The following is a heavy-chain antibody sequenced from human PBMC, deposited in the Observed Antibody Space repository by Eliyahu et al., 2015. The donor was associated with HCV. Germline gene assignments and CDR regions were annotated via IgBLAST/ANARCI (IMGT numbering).Heavy chain of an antibody. Sequence: QVQLQESGPGLVKPSETLSLSCIVSGDSIXNNYYWGWIRQPPGKGLEWIGSIYASGAASYTPSLKSRVSLSLETSKNQFSLNLSSVTAADTAIYYCARDLSRYSMRSDGFDIWGQGTTVTVSS. CDR3: ARDLSRYSMRSDGFDI. CDR1: GDSIXNNYY. J-gene: IGHJ3*02. V-gene: IGHV4-38-2*02. CDR2: IYASGAA. D-gene: IGHD4-11*01.